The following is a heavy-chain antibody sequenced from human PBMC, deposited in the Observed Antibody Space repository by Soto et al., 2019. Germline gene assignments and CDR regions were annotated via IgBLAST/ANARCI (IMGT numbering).Heavy chain of an antibody. D-gene: IGHD1-1*01. V-gene: IGHV3-15*01. CDR1: GFSFNDAW. CDR2: IKSKTDGGTT. CDR3: TTDPHSTGTKY. J-gene: IGHJ4*02. Sequence: GGSLRLSCAASGFSFNDAWMTWVRQSPGAGLEWVGRIKSKTDGGTTDYAAPVRGRFTISRDASKTTVYLQMNRLKTEDTAVYYCTTDPHSTGTKYWGQGTLVTVSS.